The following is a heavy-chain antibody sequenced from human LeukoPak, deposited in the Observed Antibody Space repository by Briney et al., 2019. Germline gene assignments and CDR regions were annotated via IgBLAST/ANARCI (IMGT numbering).Heavy chain of an antibody. V-gene: IGHV3-23*01. J-gene: IGHJ4*02. Sequence: PGGSLRLACAASGFTFSSYAMSWVRQAPGKGLEWVSAISGSGGSTYYADSVKGRFTISRDNSKNTLYLQMNSLRAEDTAVYYCAKDLPGYSSGWWVDYFDYWGQGTLVTVSS. D-gene: IGHD6-19*01. CDR1: GFTFSSYA. CDR2: ISGSGGST. CDR3: AKDLPGYSSGWWVDYFDY.